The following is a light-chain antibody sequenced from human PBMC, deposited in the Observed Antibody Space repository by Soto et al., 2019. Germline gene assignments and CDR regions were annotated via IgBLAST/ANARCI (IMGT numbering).Light chain of an antibody. CDR1: QDINNY. CDR2: DAS. CDR3: QQYYKLPYT. J-gene: IGKJ2*01. V-gene: IGKV1-33*01. Sequence: DIQMTQSPSSLSASVGDRVTITCQASQDINNYLNWYQQKPGKAPKLLIYDASNLAAGVPSRFSGSGSGTDFTFTINSPQPEDSATYYCQQYYKLPYTFGQGAKLQI.